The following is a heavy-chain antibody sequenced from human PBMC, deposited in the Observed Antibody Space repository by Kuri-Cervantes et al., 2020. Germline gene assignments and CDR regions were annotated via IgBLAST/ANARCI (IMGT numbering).Heavy chain of an antibody. CDR1: GGSISSYY. CDR3: ARDSGSYSTYGMDV. CDR2: IYYSGST. D-gene: IGHD1-26*01. V-gene: IGHV4-59*01. Sequence: GSLRLSCTVSGGSISSYYWSWIRQPPGKGLEWIGYIYYSGSTNYNPSPKSRVTILVDTSKNQFSLKLSSVTAADTAVYYCARDSGSYSTYGMDVWGQGTTVTVSS. J-gene: IGHJ6*02.